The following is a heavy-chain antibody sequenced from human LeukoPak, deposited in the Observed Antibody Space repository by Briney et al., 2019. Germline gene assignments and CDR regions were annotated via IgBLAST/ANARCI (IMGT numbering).Heavy chain of an antibody. CDR2: ISVYNGNT. CDR1: GYTFTRYG. V-gene: IGHV1-18*01. CDR3: AREYYYDSSAYYGDAFDI. J-gene: IGHJ3*02. Sequence: ASVKVSCKASGYTFTRYGISWVRQAPGQGLGWMGWISVYNGNTNYAQKLQGRVTMTTDTSTSTAYMELRSLRSDDTAVYYCAREYYYDSSAYYGDAFDIRGQGTMVTVSS. D-gene: IGHD3-22*01.